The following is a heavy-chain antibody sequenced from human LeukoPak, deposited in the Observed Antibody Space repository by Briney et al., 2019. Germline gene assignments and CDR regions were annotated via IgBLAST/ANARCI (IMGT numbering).Heavy chain of an antibody. Sequence: GGSLRLSCAASGFTFSNYWMSWVRQAPGKGLEWVAVISYDGSNKYYADSVKGRFTISRDNAKNSLYLQMNSLRAEDTAVYYCAEVNTDWGQGTLVTVSS. CDR1: GFTFSNYW. V-gene: IGHV3-30*03. J-gene: IGHJ4*02. D-gene: IGHD3-22*01. CDR2: ISYDGSNK. CDR3: AEVNTD.